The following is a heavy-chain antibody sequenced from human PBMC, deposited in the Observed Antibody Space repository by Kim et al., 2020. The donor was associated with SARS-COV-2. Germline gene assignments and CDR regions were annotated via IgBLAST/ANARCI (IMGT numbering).Heavy chain of an antibody. CDR3: ARGSFVVVTQTDGGMDV. Sequence: SETLSLTCAVYGGSFSGYYWSWIRQPPGKGLEWIGEINHSGSTNYNPSLKSRVTISVDTSKNQFSLKLSSVTAADTAVYYCARGSFVVVTQTDGGMDVWGQGTTVTVSS. J-gene: IGHJ6*02. V-gene: IGHV4-34*01. CDR1: GGSFSGYY. D-gene: IGHD2-21*02. CDR2: INHSGST.